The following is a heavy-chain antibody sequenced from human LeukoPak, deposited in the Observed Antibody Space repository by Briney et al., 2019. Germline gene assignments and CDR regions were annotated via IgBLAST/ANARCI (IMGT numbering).Heavy chain of an antibody. D-gene: IGHD2-15*01. CDR2: IYYSGST. CDR3: ARESLSCSGGSCYSGNWFDP. V-gene: IGHV4-61*01. J-gene: IGHJ5*02. Sequence: SETLSLTCTVSGGSISSSSYYWGWIRQPPGKGLEWIGYIYYSGSTNYNPSLKSRVTISVDTSKNQFSLKLSSVTAADTAVYYCARESLSCSGGSCYSGNWFDPWGQGTLVTVSS. CDR1: GGSISSSSYY.